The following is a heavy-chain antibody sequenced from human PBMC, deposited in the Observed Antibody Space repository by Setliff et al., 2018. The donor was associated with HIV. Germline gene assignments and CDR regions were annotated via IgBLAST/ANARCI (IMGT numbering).Heavy chain of an antibody. CDR3: ARGDNFWSGYNF. D-gene: IGHD3-3*01. V-gene: IGHV4-39*07. CDR2: IYYSGST. Sequence: PSETLSLTCTVSGGSIRSTHYYWGWIRQPPGKGLEWIGSIYYSGSTYYNPSLKSRVTISVDTSKTQFSLKLSSVTAADTAVYYCARGDNFWSGYNFWGQGTMVTVSS. CDR1: GGSIRSTHYY. J-gene: IGHJ3*01.